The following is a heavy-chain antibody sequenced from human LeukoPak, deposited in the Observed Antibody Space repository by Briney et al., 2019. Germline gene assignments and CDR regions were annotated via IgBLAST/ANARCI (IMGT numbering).Heavy chain of an antibody. CDR2: IYYSGST. D-gene: IGHD1-26*01. J-gene: IGHJ4*02. CDR3: ARASGSYMKFDY. CDR1: GGSISSYY. V-gene: IGHV4-59*01. Sequence: SETLSLTCTVSGGSISSYYWSWIRQPPGEGLEWIGYIYYSGSTNYNPSLKSRVTISVDTSKNQFSLKLSSVTAADTAVYYCARASGSYMKFDYWGQGTLVTVSS.